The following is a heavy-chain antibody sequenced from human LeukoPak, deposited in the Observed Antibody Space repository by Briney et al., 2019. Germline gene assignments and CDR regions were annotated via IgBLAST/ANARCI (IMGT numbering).Heavy chain of an antibody. D-gene: IGHD4-17*01. CDR3: ARDRISMTTVTTADY. CDR1: GYTFTGYY. Sequence: ASVKVSCKASGYTFTGYYMHWVRQAPGQGLEWMGWINPNSGGTNYAQKFQGRVTVTRDTSISTAYMELSRLRSDDTAVYYCARDRISMTTVTTADYWGQGTLVTVSS. CDR2: INPNSGGT. J-gene: IGHJ4*02. V-gene: IGHV1-2*02.